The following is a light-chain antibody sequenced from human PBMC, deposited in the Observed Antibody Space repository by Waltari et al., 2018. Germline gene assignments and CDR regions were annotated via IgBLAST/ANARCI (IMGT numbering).Light chain of an antibody. V-gene: IGLV3-1*01. J-gene: IGLJ2*01. Sequence: SYELTQPPSVSVSPGQTLTIPCSGDKLGSRYTCWYQQRAGQSPIMLIFQDSKRPSGIPERFSGSNSGNTAALTISGAQSMDEADYYCQTWVNGTVIFGGGTKVTVL. CDR3: QTWVNGTVI. CDR1: KLGSRY. CDR2: QDS.